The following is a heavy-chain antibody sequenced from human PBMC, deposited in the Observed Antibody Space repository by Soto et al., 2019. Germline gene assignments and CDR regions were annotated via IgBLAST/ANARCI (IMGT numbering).Heavy chain of an antibody. V-gene: IGHV4-31*03. Sequence: QVQLQESGPGLVKPSQTLSLTCNVSGESISSGGYYWSWIRHHPRKGLEWIGYIYDSESAYYNPSLKCRVPISMDTSKNHFAMRLSSVTDADTAVYYCARASSSSSAADYWGQGTLVTVSS. CDR2: IYDSESA. CDR1: GESISSGGYY. J-gene: IGHJ4*02. D-gene: IGHD6-6*01. CDR3: ARASSSSSAADY.